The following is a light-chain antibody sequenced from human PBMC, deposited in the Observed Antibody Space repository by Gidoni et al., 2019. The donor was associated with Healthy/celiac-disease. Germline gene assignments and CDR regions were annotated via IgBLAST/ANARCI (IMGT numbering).Light chain of an antibody. Sequence: IVLPQSPATLSLSPGERATLSCRASQSVSSYLAWYQQKPGQAPRLLIYDASNRATGIPARFSGSGSGTDFTLTISSLEPEDFAVYYCQQRSNWPPEDTFGQGTKLEIK. CDR2: DAS. J-gene: IGKJ2*01. CDR1: QSVSSY. V-gene: IGKV3-11*01. CDR3: QQRSNWPPEDT.